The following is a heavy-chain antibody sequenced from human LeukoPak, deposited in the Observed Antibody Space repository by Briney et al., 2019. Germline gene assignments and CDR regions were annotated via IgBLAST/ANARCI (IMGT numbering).Heavy chain of an antibody. V-gene: IGHV1-69*13. J-gene: IGHJ5*02. CDR1: GGTFSSYA. CDR3: ARHKYYYGSGTGGFDP. Sequence: EASVKVSCKASGGTFSSYAISWVRQAPGQGLEWMGGIIPIFGTANYAQKFQGRVTITADESTSTAYMELSSLRSEDTAVYYCARHKYYYGSGTGGFDPWGQGTLVTVSS. D-gene: IGHD3-10*01. CDR2: IIPIFGTA.